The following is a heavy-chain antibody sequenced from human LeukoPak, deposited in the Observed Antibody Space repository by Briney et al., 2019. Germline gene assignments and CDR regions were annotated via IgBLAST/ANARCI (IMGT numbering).Heavy chain of an antibody. V-gene: IGHV1-2*02. J-gene: IGHJ4*02. D-gene: IGHD4-23*01. CDR3: ARNPRVASTSGLNY. CDR2: IDPNSGGT. Sequence: ASVKVSCKASGYTFTGYYMHWVRQAPGQGLEWMGWIDPNSGGTNYAQKFQGRVTMTRDTSISTAYMELSRLRSDDTAVYYCARNPRVASTSGLNYWGQGTLVTVSS. CDR1: GYTFTGYY.